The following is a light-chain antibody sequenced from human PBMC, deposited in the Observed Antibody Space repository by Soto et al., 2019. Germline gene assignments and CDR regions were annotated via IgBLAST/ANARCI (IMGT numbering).Light chain of an antibody. CDR1: SSDVGGYNY. Sequence: QSALTQPASVSGSPGQSIAISCTGTSSDVGGYNYVSWYQQHPGKAPKLIIYEVTNRPSGVSYRFSGSKSGNTASLTISGLQAEDEADYYCSSYTGSSTFVFGTGTKVTVL. CDR2: EVT. J-gene: IGLJ1*01. CDR3: SSYTGSSTFV. V-gene: IGLV2-14*01.